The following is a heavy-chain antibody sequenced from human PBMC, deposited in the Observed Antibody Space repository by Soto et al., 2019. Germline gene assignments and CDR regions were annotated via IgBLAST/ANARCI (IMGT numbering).Heavy chain of an antibody. CDR1: GGSISSYY. CDR2: IYYNGGST. D-gene: IGHD4-17*01. J-gene: IGHJ4*02. Sequence: QVQLQESGPGLVKPSETLSLTCTVSGGSISSYYWSWIRQPPGKGLERIGYIYYNGGSTNYNPSLKSRVTISVDTSKNQFSLKLSSVTAADTAVYYCARRYGDYFDYWGQGTLVTVSS. V-gene: IGHV4-59*08. CDR3: ARRYGDYFDY.